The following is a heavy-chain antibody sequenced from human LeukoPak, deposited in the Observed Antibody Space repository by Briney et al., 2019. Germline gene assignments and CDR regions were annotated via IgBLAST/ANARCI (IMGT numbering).Heavy chain of an antibody. Sequence: ASVKVSCKASGYTFTSYAMHWVRQAPGQRLEWMGWINTVNGNTKYSQEFQGRVTITRDTSASTAYMELSSLRSEDMAVYYCARGARFRSYGSGTYYTSLPFDPWGQGTLVTVSS. J-gene: IGHJ5*02. V-gene: IGHV1-3*03. CDR2: INTVNGNT. CDR1: GYTFTSYA. CDR3: ARGARFRSYGSGTYYTSLPFDP. D-gene: IGHD3-10*01.